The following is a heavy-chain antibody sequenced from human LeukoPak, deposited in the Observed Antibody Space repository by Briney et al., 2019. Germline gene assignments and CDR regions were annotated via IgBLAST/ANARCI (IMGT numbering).Heavy chain of an antibody. J-gene: IGHJ4*02. CDR1: RFTFSNYA. CDR2: ISYDETT. Sequence: GGSLRLSCAASRFTFSNYAMHWVRQAPGKGLEWVAVISYDETTSYADSVKGRFTISRDNSRDTLYLQMNSLTAEDTAVYYCAKVKVVGYSTFDYWGQGTLVTVSP. V-gene: IGHV3-30-3*01. CDR3: AKVKVVGYSTFDY. D-gene: IGHD3-22*01.